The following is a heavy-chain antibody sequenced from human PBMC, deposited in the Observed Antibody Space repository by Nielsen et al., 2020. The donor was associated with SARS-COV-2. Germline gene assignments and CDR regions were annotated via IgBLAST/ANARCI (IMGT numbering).Heavy chain of an antibody. CDR2: ISGSGGST. CDR1: GFTFSSYA. CDR3: VKSRIAVARYFDY. V-gene: IGHV3-23*01. J-gene: IGHJ4*02. D-gene: IGHD6-19*01. Sequence: GESLKISCAASGFTFSSYAMSWVRQAPGKGLEWVSAISGSGGSTYYADSVKGRFTISRDNSKNTLYLQMSSLRAEDTAVYYCVKSRIAVARYFDYWGQGTLVTVSS.